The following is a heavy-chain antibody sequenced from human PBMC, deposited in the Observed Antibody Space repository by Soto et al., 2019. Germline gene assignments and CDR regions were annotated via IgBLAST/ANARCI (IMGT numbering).Heavy chain of an antibody. Sequence: ASVKVSCKASVYTFTGYYMHWVRQAPGQGLEWMGWINPNSGGTNYAQKFQGWVTMTRDTSISTAYMELSRLRSDDTAVYYCVRVPAALSYGMDVWGQGTTVTVSS. CDR1: VYTFTGYY. CDR2: INPNSGGT. V-gene: IGHV1-2*04. D-gene: IGHD2-2*01. CDR3: VRVPAALSYGMDV. J-gene: IGHJ6*02.